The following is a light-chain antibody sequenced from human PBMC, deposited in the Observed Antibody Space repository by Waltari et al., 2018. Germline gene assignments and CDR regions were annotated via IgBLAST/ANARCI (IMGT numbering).Light chain of an antibody. CDR3: QVWDSSSDHRGV. J-gene: IGLJ2*01. Sequence: SYVLTQPPSVSVAPGQTARITCGGNNIGSKSVHWYQQKPGQAPVLVVYDDSDRPSGMPERFSGSKSGNTATLTISRVEAGDEADYYCQVWDSSSDHRGVFGGGTKLTVL. CDR1: NIGSKS. CDR2: DDS. V-gene: IGLV3-21*02.